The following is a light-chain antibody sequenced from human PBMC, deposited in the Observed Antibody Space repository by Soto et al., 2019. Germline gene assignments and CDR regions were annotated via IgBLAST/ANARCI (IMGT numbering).Light chain of an antibody. Sequence: EIVLTQSPATLSLSPGERATLSCRASQSVNDNLAWYQQKPGQAPRLLIYGASARATGIPARFSGGGSGTEFSLTISSLQPEDFAVYYCQQYHNWPQTFGQGTKVDIK. V-gene: IGKV3-15*01. CDR1: QSVNDN. J-gene: IGKJ1*01. CDR2: GAS. CDR3: QQYHNWPQT.